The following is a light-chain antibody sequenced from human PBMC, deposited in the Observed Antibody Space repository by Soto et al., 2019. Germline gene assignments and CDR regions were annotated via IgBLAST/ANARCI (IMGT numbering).Light chain of an antibody. J-gene: IGLJ1*01. CDR3: SSYTSSFKLAV. Sequence: LTQPASVSRSPGQSITIFCTGTSSDVGGYNYVSWYQQHPGSAPKLMIYDVSSRPSGVSNRFSGSKSGNTASLTISGLQAEDEADYYCSSYTSSFKLAVFGSGTKVTVL. V-gene: IGLV2-14*03. CDR1: SSDVGGYNY. CDR2: DVS.